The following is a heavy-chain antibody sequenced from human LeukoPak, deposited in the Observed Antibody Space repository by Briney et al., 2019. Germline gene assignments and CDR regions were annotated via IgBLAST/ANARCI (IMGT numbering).Heavy chain of an antibody. CDR1: GGSVSSGSYY. CDR3: ARHYGYNYGYVDY. Sequence: SETLSLTCTVSGGSVSSGSYYWSWIRQPPGKGLEWIGYIYYSGSTNYNPSLKSRVTISVDTSKNQFSLKLSSVTATDTAVYYCARHYGYNYGYVDYWGQGTLVTVSS. V-gene: IGHV4-61*01. J-gene: IGHJ4*02. CDR2: IYYSGST. D-gene: IGHD5-18*01.